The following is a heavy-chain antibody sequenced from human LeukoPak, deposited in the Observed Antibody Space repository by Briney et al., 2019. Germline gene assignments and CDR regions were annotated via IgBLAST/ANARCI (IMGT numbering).Heavy chain of an antibody. D-gene: IGHD5-18*01. V-gene: IGHV4-59*08. CDR1: GGSISSYY. CDR3: ARGRGYSYGQRRAYYYYGMDV. J-gene: IGHJ6*02. Sequence: SETLSLTCTVSGGSISSYYWSWIRHPPGKGLEWIGYIYYSGSTNYNPSLKSRVTISVDTSKNQFSLKLSSVTAADTAVYYCARGRGYSYGQRRAYYYYGMDVWGQGTTVTVSS. CDR2: IYYSGST.